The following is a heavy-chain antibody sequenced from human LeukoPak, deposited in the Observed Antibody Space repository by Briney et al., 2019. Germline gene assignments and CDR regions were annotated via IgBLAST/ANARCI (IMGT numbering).Heavy chain of an antibody. D-gene: IGHD1-14*01. V-gene: IGHV1-69*05. CDR1: GSTFSSYA. CDR2: IIPIFGTA. CDR3: ARDHRRSPRWSGRVWFDP. Sequence: SVKVSCKASGSTFSSYAISWVRQAPGQGLEWMGRIIPIFGTANYAQKFQGRVTITTDESTSTAYMELSSLRSEDTAVYYCARDHRRSPRWSGRVWFDPWGQGTLVTVSS. J-gene: IGHJ5*02.